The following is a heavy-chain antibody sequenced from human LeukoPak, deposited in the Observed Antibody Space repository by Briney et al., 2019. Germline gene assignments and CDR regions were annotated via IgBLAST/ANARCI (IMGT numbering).Heavy chain of an antibody. D-gene: IGHD3-10*01. Sequence: SETLSLTCTVSGGSISSYYWSWIRQPPGKGLEWIGYIYYSGSTNYNPSLKSRVTISVDTSKNQFSLKLSSVTAADTAVYYCARDYCGSGRSDYYYMDVWGKGTTVTVSS. CDR1: GGSISSYY. CDR3: ARDYCGSGRSDYYYMDV. CDR2: IYYSGST. V-gene: IGHV4-59*01. J-gene: IGHJ6*03.